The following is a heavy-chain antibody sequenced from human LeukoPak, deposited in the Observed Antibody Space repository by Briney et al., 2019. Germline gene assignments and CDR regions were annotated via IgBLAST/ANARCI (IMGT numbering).Heavy chain of an antibody. D-gene: IGHD3-9*01. V-gene: IGHV3-21*01. CDR2: RINTADYM. J-gene: IGHJ4*02. Sequence: WGALRCPSATAAFAFKTYCMSWGRPAPGGGRGWGASRINTADYMYYIESVKGRFTISRDNAKSSLTLQMDSLRDDDTAVYFCARGLPWFDWVGDDLYYFDHWGQGVLVTVS. CDR1: AFAFKTYC. CDR3: ARGLPWFDWVGDDLYYFDH.